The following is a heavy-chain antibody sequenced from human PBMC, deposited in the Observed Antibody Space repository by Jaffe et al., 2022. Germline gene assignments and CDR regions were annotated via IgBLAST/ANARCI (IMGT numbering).Heavy chain of an antibody. CDR2: INHSGST. CDR1: GGSFSGYY. V-gene: IGHV4-34*01. J-gene: IGHJ4*02. D-gene: IGHD3-22*01. CDR3: ARGYRDYDSSGYYYPY. Sequence: QVQLQQWGAGLLKPSETLSLTCAVYGGSFSGYYWSWIRQPPGKGLEWIGEINHSGSTNYNPSLKSRVTISVDTSKNQFSLKLSSVTAADTAVYYCARGYRDYDSSGYYYPYWGQGTLVTVSS.